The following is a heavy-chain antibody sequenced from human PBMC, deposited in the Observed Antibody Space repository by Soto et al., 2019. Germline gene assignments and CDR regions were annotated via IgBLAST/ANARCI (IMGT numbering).Heavy chain of an antibody. Sequence: GGSLRLSCAASGFTFSNAWMNWVRQAPGKGLEWVGRIKSKTDGGTTDYAAPVKGRFTISRDDSKNTLYLQTNSLKTKDTAVYYCTTGPPLLYGMDVWGQGTTVTVSS. CDR1: GFTFSNAW. J-gene: IGHJ6*02. D-gene: IGHD1-26*01. CDR3: TTGPPLLYGMDV. V-gene: IGHV3-15*07. CDR2: IKSKTDGGTT.